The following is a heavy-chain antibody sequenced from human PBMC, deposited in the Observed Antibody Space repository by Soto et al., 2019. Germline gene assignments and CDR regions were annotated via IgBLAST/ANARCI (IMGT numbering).Heavy chain of an antibody. Sequence: AAVKVSCKASNYTFITYGITWVRQAPGQGLEWVGWNTPYNGNTNYGQNFQGRVTMTADTSTSTAYMELGSLTTDDTAVYYCARDTSLYFDYWGQGTRVTVSS. CDR2: NTPYNGNT. V-gene: IGHV1-18*01. J-gene: IGHJ4*02. CDR3: ARDTSLYFDY. CDR1: NYTFITYG. D-gene: IGHD1-1*01.